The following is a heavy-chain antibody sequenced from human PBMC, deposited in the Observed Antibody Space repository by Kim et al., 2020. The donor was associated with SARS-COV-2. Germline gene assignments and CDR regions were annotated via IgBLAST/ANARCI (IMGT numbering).Heavy chain of an antibody. J-gene: IGHJ2*01. V-gene: IGHV1-69*04. CDR1: GGTFSSYA. CDR3: ARAAPARYSSVDSSGYYSYWYYDH. CDR2: IIPILGIA. Sequence: SVKVSCKASGGTFSSYAISWVRQAPGQGLEWMGRIIPILGIANYAQKFQGRVTITADKSTSTAYMELSSLRSEDTAVYYCARAAPARYSSVDSSGYYSYWYYDHWGRGTLVTVSS. D-gene: IGHD3-22*01.